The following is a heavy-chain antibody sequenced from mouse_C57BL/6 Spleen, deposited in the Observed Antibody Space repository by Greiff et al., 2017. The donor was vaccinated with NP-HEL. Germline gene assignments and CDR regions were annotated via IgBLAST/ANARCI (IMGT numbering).Heavy chain of an antibody. CDR1: GYTFTSYW. V-gene: IGHV1-61*01. CDR3: ARLAYYSIHYYAMDY. Sequence: QVQLQQPGAELVRPGSSVKLSCKASGYTFTSYWMDWVKQRPGQGLEWIGNIYPSDSETHYNQKFKDKATLTVDKSSSTAYMQLSSLTSEDSAVYYCARLAYYSIHYYAMDYWGQGTSVTVSS. D-gene: IGHD2-5*01. J-gene: IGHJ4*01. CDR2: IYPSDSET.